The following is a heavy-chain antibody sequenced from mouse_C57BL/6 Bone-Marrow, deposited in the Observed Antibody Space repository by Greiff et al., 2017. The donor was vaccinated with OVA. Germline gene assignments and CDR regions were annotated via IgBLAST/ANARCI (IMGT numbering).Heavy chain of an antibody. CDR1: GFTFTDYY. CDR2: IRNKANGYTT. V-gene: IGHV7-3*01. D-gene: IGHD3-2*02. CDR3: ARSVDSSGPFDY. Sequence: EVQLVESGGGLVQPGGSLSLSCAASGFTFTDYYMSWVRQPPGKALEWLGFIRNKANGYTTEYSASVKGRFTISRDNSQSILYLQMNALRAEDSATYYCARSVDSSGPFDYWGQGTTLTVSS. J-gene: IGHJ2*01.